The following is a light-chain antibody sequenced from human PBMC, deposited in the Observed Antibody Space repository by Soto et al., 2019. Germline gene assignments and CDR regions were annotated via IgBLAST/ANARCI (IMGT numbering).Light chain of an antibody. Sequence: DIQMTQSPSSLSPSVGDRVIITCRASQSISSYLNWYQQKPGKAPKLLIYAAPTLESGVPSRFSGSGSGTEFTLTISSLQPEDFATYYCEQLNSYPQTFGHGTKGE. CDR2: AAP. J-gene: IGKJ1*01. V-gene: IGKV1-9*01. CDR3: EQLNSYPQT. CDR1: QSISSY.